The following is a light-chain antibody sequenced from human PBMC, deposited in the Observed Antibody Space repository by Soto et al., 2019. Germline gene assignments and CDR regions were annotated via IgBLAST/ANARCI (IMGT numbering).Light chain of an antibody. Sequence: DIQMTQSPSSVSASVGDRVTITCRASQSISTWLAWYQQKPGKAPKLLIYRASSLQSGVPSRFSGSGSGTDFTLTISSLQPEDFATYHCQQGSDFPLTFGGGTKLEI. CDR3: QQGSDFPLT. V-gene: IGKV1-12*01. CDR1: QSISTW. J-gene: IGKJ4*01. CDR2: RAS.